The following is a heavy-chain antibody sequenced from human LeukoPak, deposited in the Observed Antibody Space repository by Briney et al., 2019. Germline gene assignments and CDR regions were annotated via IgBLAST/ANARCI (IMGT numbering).Heavy chain of an antibody. D-gene: IGHD1-20*01. Sequence: SETLSLTRAVYGGSFSGYYWSWIRQPPGKGLEWIGEINHSGSTNYNPSLKSRVTISVDTSKNQFSLKLSSVTAADTAVYYCARALLYNWNYLGYWGQGTLVTVSS. CDR2: INHSGST. J-gene: IGHJ4*02. V-gene: IGHV4-34*01. CDR3: ARALLYNWNYLGY. CDR1: GGSFSGYY.